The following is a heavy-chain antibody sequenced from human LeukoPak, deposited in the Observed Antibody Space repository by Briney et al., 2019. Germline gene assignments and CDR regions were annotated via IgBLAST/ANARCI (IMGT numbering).Heavy chain of an antibody. Sequence: GGSLRLSCTASGFTFSNYWMHWVRQVPGKGLAWGSRINTGGSSTTYADSVKGRFTISRDNAKNTLYLQMNSLRVEDTAVYYCARSNQADDYWGQGTLVTVSS. D-gene: IGHD4-11*01. CDR3: ARSNQADDY. V-gene: IGHV3-74*01. J-gene: IGHJ4*02. CDR2: INTGGSST. CDR1: GFTFSNYW.